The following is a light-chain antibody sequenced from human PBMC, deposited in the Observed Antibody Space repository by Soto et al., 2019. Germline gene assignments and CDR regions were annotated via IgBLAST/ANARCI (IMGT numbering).Light chain of an antibody. J-gene: IGLJ3*02. CDR1: SSDVGGYHY. CDR2: EVT. V-gene: IGLV2-14*01. Sequence: QSALTQPASVSGSPGQSITISCTGTSSDVGGYHYVSWYQQHPGKAPKLMIYEVTTRPSGISNRFSGSKSGNTASLTISVLQAEDEADYYCSSYTNNGAWVFGGGTKLTVL. CDR3: SSYTNNGAWV.